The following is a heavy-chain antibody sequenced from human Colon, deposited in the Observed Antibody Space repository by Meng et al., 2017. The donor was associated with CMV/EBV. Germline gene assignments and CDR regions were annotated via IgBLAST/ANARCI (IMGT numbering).Heavy chain of an antibody. V-gene: IGHV1-18*01. CDR2: ISPYNGDT. Sequence: QVQAGQFGAGGKKPGAPVKGPRKTSGYNFTNFGNSWVRTAPGQGLEWMAYISPYNGDTNYAQRFQGRVALTTDTSTSTVYMELGSLTSDDTAMYYCARELARGGYWGQGTLVTVSS. CDR1: GYNFTNFG. J-gene: IGHJ4*02. CDR3: ARELARGGY.